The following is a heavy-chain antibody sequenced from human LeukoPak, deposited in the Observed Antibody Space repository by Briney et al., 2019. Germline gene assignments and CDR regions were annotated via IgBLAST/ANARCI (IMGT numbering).Heavy chain of an antibody. CDR1: GGSISSRSCY. CDR3: ASENCSGTSCSSFDY. V-gene: IGHV4-39*01. J-gene: IGHJ4*02. CDR2: IFYSGTT. Sequence: PSETLSLTCTVSGGSISSRSCYWGWIRQPPGKGLEWIGSIFYSGTTYYNLSLKSRVTISVDTSKNQFSLRLSSVTAADTAVYYCASENCSGTSCSSFDYWGQGTLVTVSS. D-gene: IGHD2-2*01.